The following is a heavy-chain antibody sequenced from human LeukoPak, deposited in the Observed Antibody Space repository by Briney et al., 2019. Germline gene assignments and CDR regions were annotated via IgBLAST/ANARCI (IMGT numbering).Heavy chain of an antibody. CDR3: ARGVGYGSGSYTGVN. CDR1: GGTFSSYA. J-gene: IGHJ4*02. V-gene: IGHV1-69*05. Sequence: SVKVSCKASGGTFSSYAISWVRQAPGQGLEWMGGIIPIFGTANYAQKFQGRVTITTDESTSTAYMELSSLRSEDTAVYYCARGVGYGSGSYTGVNWGQGTLVTVFS. D-gene: IGHD3-10*01. CDR2: IIPIFGTA.